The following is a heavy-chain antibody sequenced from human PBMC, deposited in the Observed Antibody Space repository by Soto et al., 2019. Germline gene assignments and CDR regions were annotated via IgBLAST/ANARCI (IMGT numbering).Heavy chain of an antibody. V-gene: IGHV3-23*01. CDR2: ISGSGGST. CDR3: AKVSGDGYKGYYYYGMDV. Sequence: QPGGSLRLSCAASGFTFSSYAMSWVRQAPGKGLEWVSAISGSGGSTYYADSVKGRFTISRDNSKNTLYLQMNSLRAEDTAVYYCAKVSGDGYKGYYYYGMDVWGQGTTVTVSS. D-gene: IGHD5-12*01. J-gene: IGHJ6*02. CDR1: GFTFSSYA.